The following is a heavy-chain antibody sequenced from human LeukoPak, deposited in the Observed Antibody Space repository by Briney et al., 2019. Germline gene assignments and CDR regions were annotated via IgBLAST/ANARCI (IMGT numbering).Heavy chain of an antibody. D-gene: IGHD2-15*01. CDR2: ISSSGSTI. V-gene: IGHV3-48*04. CDR3: ARDLSLYCSGGSCYSLNY. J-gene: IGHJ4*02. CDR1: GFSFSSYA. Sequence: PGGSLRLSCVASGFSFSSYAMNWVRQAPGKGPEWVSYISSSGSTIYYADSVKGRFTISRDNAKNSLYLQMNSLRAEDTAVYYCARDLSLYCSGGSCYSLNYWGQGTLVTVSS.